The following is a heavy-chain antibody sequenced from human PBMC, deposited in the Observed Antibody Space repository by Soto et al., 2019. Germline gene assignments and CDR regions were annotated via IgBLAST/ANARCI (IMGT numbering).Heavy chain of an antibody. CDR3: ARVGITMVRGVIPNNWFDP. J-gene: IGHJ5*02. CDR1: GYTFTGYY. V-gene: IGHV1-2*02. Sequence: QVQLVQSGAEVKKPGASVKVSCKASGYTFTGYYMHWERQAPGQGLEWMGWINPNSGGTNYAQKFQGRVTMTRDTSISTAYMELSRLRSDDTAVYYCARVGITMVRGVIPNNWFDPWGQGTLVTVSS. D-gene: IGHD3-10*01. CDR2: INPNSGGT.